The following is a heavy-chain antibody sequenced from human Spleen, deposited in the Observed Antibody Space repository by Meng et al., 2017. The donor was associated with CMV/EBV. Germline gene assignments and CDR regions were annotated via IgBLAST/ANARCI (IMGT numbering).Heavy chain of an antibody. D-gene: IGHD6-19*01. V-gene: IGHV3-11*04. J-gene: IGHJ6*02. Sequence: GESLKISCAASGFRFSDYYMSWIRQAPGKGLEWISYITGSATVIYYAASVKGRFTISRDNAKNSLYLQMNSLRAEDTAVYYCARDTGQWLATGPYYYYGMDVWGQGTTVTVSS. CDR3: ARDTGQWLATGPYYYYGMDV. CDR1: GFRFSDYY. CDR2: ITGSATVI.